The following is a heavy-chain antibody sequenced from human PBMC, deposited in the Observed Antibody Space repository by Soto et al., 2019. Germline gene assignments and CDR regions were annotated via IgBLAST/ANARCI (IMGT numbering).Heavy chain of an antibody. J-gene: IGHJ6*02. D-gene: IGHD3-22*01. CDR1: GYSLRGNY. CDR2: INPNSSGT. CDR3: ARDLIVDGPDNYAMDV. V-gene: IGHV1-2*02. Sequence: ASVKVSFKASGYSLRGNYIHWVRQTPGQGLEWMGWINPNSSGTVYAQKFQGRVTMTRDTSPTTVYMQLNRLTSDDSAVYYCARDLIVDGPDNYAMDVWGQGTTVTVSS.